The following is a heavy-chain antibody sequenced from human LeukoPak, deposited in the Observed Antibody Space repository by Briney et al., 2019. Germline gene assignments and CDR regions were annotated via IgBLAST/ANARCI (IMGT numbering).Heavy chain of an antibody. D-gene: IGHD2-2*01. V-gene: IGHV3-30-3*01. CDR3: ARDGCSSTSSYHGY. CDR1: GLTFSSYA. CDR2: ISYDGSNK. Sequence: GGSLRLAWGASGLTFSSYARQWVRQARGEGGEGVGVISYDGSNKYYADSVKGRFTISRDNSNNTLYLQMNSLRAEDTAVYYCARDGCSSTSSYHGYWGQGTLVTVSS. J-gene: IGHJ4*02.